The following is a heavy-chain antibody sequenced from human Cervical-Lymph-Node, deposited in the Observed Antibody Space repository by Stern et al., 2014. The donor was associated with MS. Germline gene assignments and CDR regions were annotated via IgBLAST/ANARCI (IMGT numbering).Heavy chain of an antibody. CDR2: VDWEDDK. CDR3: ARIWGSSDWYSGYFDH. J-gene: IGHJ4*02. CDR1: GFSLTTSGMS. V-gene: IGHV2-70*01. D-gene: IGHD6-19*01. Sequence: QVTLKESGPAVVKPTQTLTLTCTFSGFSLTTSGMSVSWIRQPPGKALEGLVLVDWEDDKFYASSLKTRLTISKDTSKNQVVLTMTNMDPVDTATYYCARIWGSSDWYSGYFDHWGQGALVIVSA.